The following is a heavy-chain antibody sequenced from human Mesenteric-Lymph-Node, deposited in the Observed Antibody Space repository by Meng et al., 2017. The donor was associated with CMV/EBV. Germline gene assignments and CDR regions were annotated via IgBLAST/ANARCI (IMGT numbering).Heavy chain of an antibody. V-gene: IGHV3-7*01. CDR3: ARAGAAAGYYFDY. Sequence: GESLKISCAASGFAFSNYWMDWVRQAPGKGLEWVANINQDGGEKYYVDSVEGRFTISRDNAKNSLYLQMNSLRAGDTAVYYCARAGAAAGYYFDYWGQGTLVTVSS. J-gene: IGHJ4*02. CDR1: GFAFSNYW. D-gene: IGHD6-13*01. CDR2: INQDGGEK.